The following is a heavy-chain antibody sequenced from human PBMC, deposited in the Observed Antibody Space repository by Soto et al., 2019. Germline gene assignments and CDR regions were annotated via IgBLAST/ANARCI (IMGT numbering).Heavy chain of an antibody. CDR3: ARLLRYCSSTSWSAPSKDV. J-gene: IGHJ6*02. V-gene: IGHV4-59*08. Sequence: PSETLSLTCTVSGGSIGSYYWSWIGQRPGKGLEWIGYIYYSGSTNYNPSLKSRVTISVDTSKNQFSLKLSSVTAADTAVYYCARLLRYCSSTSWSAPSKDVSVQGAPATGS. CDR2: IYYSGST. CDR1: GGSIGSYY. D-gene: IGHD2-2*01.